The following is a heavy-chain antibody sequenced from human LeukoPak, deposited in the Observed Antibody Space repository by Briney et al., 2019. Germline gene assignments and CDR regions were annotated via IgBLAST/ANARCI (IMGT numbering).Heavy chain of an antibody. CDR2: VNPKGGHT. Sequence: GASVKVSCKASGDTFSTYDVNWVRQAPGQGLEWMGWVNPKGGHTAYTQKFQGRVTMTSDTSTAFLELSSLRFEDTAVYFCAGGVVGGTTVGPWGQGTLVTVSS. V-gene: IGHV1-8*01. D-gene: IGHD1-7*01. CDR1: GDTFSTYD. CDR3: AGGVVGGTTVGP. J-gene: IGHJ5*02.